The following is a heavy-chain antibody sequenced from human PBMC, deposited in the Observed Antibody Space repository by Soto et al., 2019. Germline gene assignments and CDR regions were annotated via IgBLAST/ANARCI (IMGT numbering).Heavy chain of an antibody. CDR1: GDSFSNYA. J-gene: IGHJ6*02. V-gene: IGHV1-69*01. CDR2: LIPVFGTS. CDR3: ARAVRTGFYGIDV. Sequence: QVQLVQSGAEVKKPGSSVKVSCRASGDSFSNYAVNWLRQAPGRGLEWMGGLIPVFGTSNYAEKFQGRLTITADEPTSTAYMELSSLTSEDTAVYYCARAVRTGFYGIDVWGQGTTVSVSS.